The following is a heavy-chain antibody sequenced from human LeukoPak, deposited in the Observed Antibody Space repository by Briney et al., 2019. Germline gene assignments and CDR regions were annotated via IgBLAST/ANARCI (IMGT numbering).Heavy chain of an antibody. J-gene: IGHJ4*02. CDR2: IYHSGST. CDR1: GGSISSSNW. CDR3: ARDHLGSGWPDY. D-gene: IGHD6-19*01. V-gene: IGHV4-4*02. Sequence: PSETLSLTCAVSGGSISSSNWWSWVRQPPGQGLEWIGEIYHSGSTNYNPSLKSRVTISVDKSKNQFSLKLSSVTAADTAVYYCARDHLGSGWPDYWGQGTLVTVSS.